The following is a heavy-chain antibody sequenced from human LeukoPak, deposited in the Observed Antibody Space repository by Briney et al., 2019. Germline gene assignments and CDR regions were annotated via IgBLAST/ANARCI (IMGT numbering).Heavy chain of an antibody. V-gene: IGHV4-61*01. CDR3: AREGRFCDGLTGLYINAGLDY. Sequence: SETLSLTCTVSGGSVSSGNYYWSWIRQPPGKGLEWIGHIYYSGSAKYNPSLKSRVTISRDTSKNQFSLRLSSVTAADTAVYYCAREGRFCDGLTGLYINAGLDYWGQGTLVTVSS. CDR1: GGSVSSGNYY. CDR2: IYYSGSA. D-gene: IGHD3-9*01. J-gene: IGHJ4*02.